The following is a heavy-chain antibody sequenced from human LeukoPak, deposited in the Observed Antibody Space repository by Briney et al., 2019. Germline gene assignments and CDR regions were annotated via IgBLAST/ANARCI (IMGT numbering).Heavy chain of an antibody. CDR1: GFTVSSNY. V-gene: IGHV3-53*01. Sequence: PGGSLRLSCAASGFTVSSNYMSWVRQAPGKGLEWVSVIYSGGSTYYADSVKGRFTISRHNSKNTLYLQMNSLRAEDTAVYYCANLKIVVVPAAMDVWGQGTTVTVSS. CDR2: IYSGGST. D-gene: IGHD2-2*01. J-gene: IGHJ6*02. CDR3: ANLKIVVVPAAMDV.